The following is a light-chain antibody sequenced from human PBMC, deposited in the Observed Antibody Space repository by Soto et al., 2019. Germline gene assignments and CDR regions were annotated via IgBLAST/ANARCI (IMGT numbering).Light chain of an antibody. J-gene: IGKJ4*01. CDR1: QGIRSA. CDR2: AAS. CDR3: QQYNSYSPLT. Sequence: IQVTQSPSSLSASVGDRVTITCRTSQGIRSALGWYQQKPGKVPKLLIYAASTLQSGVPSRFSGSGSGRDFTLTISSLQPEDFATYYCQQYNSYSPLTFGGGTKVDIK. V-gene: IGKV1-17*01.